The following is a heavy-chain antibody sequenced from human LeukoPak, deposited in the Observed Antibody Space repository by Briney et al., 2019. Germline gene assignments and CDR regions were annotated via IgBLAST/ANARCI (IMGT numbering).Heavy chain of an antibody. Sequence: GGSLRLSCAASGFTFSSYTMTWVRQAPGQGLEWISSISGSRGYTYYADSLEGRFTISRDNAKNSLSLQMNSLRVEDTAIYFCAKDVLTVARRGFDSWGPGTLVTVSS. D-gene: IGHD6-6*01. CDR1: GFTFSSYT. V-gene: IGHV3-21*01. CDR3: AKDVLTVARRGFDS. J-gene: IGHJ4*02. CDR2: ISGSRGYT.